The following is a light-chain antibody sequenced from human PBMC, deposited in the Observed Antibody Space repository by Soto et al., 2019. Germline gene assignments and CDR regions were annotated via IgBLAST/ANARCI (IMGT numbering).Light chain of an antibody. CDR2: GAS. CDR3: QQYGSARMWT. V-gene: IGKV3-20*01. CDR1: QSVSSSY. Sequence: EIVLRQSPGTLSLSPGERATLSCRASQSVSSSYLAWYQQKPGQAPRLLIYGASSRATDIPDRFSGSGSGTDFTLTISRLEPEDFAVYYCQQYGSARMWTLCQGTKVDI. J-gene: IGKJ1*01.